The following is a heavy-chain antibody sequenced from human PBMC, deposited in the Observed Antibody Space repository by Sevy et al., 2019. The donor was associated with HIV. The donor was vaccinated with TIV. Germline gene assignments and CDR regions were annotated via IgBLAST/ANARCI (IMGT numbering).Heavy chain of an antibody. CDR2: ISYDGSYK. CDR1: GFTFSSYA. J-gene: IGHJ4*02. Sequence: GGSLRLSCAASGFTFSSYAMHWVRQAPGKGLEWVAVISYDGSYKSSADSVKGRFTISRDNSKNTLYLQMNSLRAEDTAVYYCARDPVYLGSGYRLYYFDYWGQGTLVTVSS. V-gene: IGHV3-30-3*01. CDR3: ARDPVYLGSGYRLYYFDY. D-gene: IGHD3-22*01.